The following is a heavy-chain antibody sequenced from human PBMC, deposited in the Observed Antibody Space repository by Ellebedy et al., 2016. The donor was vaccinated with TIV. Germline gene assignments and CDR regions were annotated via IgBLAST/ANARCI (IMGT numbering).Heavy chain of an antibody. CDR2: ISYDGSHR. J-gene: IGHJ4*02. CDR1: GFTVNSNY. CDR3: AREHMTSTGSPLDY. D-gene: IGHD1-1*01. V-gene: IGHV3-30-3*01. Sequence: GESLKISCAASGFTVNSNYMHWVRQAPGKGLEWVAIISYDGSHRYYADSVKGRFTISRDISKNTLYLQMNSLRAEDTAVYYCAREHMTSTGSPLDYWGQGTLVTVSS.